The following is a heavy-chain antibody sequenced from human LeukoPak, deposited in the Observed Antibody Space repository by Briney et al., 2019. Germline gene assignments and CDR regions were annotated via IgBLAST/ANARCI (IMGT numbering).Heavy chain of an antibody. V-gene: IGHV4-30-2*01. D-gene: IGHD6-13*01. Sequence: SSETLSLTCVVSGGSISSGGYSWSWIRQPPGKGLEWIGYIYHSGSTYYNPSLKSRVTISLDRSKNQFSLKLNSVTAADTAVYYCAREFSSSWYWFDPWGQGTLVTVSS. CDR1: GGSISSGGYS. CDR3: AREFSSSWYWFDP. J-gene: IGHJ5*01. CDR2: IYHSGST.